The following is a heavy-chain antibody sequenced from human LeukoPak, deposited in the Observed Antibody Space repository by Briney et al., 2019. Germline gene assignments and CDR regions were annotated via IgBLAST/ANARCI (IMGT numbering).Heavy chain of an antibody. J-gene: IGHJ4*02. CDR3: ARGPTPDY. V-gene: IGHV3-30*03. CDR2: ISYDGSNK. Sequence: GGSLRLSCAASGFTFSSYGMHWVRQAPGKGLEWVAVISYDGSNKYYADSVKGRFTISRDNAKNSLYLQMNSLRAEDTAVYYCARGPTPDYWGQGILVTVSS. CDR1: GFTFSSYG.